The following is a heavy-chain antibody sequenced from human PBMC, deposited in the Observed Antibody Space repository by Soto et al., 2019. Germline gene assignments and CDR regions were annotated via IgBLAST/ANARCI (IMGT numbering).Heavy chain of an antibody. CDR2: ISAYNGNT. J-gene: IGHJ5*02. CDR3: ARALKPQGVGATNWFDP. D-gene: IGHD1-26*01. Sequence: ASVKVSCKASGYTFTSYGISWVRQAPGQGLEWMGWISAYNGNTNYAQKLQGRVTMTTDTSTSTAYMELRSLRSDDTAVYYCARALKPQGVGATNWFDPWGQGTLVTVSS. CDR1: GYTFTSYG. V-gene: IGHV1-18*01.